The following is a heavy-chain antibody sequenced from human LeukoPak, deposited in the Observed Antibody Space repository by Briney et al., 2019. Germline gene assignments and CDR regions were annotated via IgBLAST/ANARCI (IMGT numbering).Heavy chain of an antibody. D-gene: IGHD3-22*01. CDR2: IGSDGSTT. J-gene: IGHJ4*02. CDR1: GFIFSSYW. V-gene: IGHV3-74*01. Sequence: GGSLRLSCAASGFIFSSYWMHWVRQPPGNGLVWVSRIGSDGSTTTYADSVKGRFTISRDNAKNTLYLQMNSLRAEDTAVYYCARERSGSSGYYSAIDSWGQGTLVTVSS. CDR3: ARERSGSSGYYSAIDS.